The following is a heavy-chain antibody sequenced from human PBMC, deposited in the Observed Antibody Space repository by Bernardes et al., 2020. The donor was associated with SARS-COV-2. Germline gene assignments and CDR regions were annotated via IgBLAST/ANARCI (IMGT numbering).Heavy chain of an antibody. Sequence: GGSLRLSCSASGFTFSNYWMSWVRQAPGKGLEWVANINKDGSEKYYVDSVKGRFTISRDNAKNSLHLQMNSLRAEDTAVYYCARGSYYDFWSGYYGGGYGMDVWGQGTTVTVSS. CDR2: INKDGSEK. CDR3: ARGSYYDFWSGYYGGGYGMDV. J-gene: IGHJ6*02. CDR1: GFTFSNYW. V-gene: IGHV3-7*01. D-gene: IGHD3-3*01.